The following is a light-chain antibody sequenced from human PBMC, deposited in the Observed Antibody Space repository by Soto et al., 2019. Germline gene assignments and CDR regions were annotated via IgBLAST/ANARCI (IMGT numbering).Light chain of an antibody. CDR2: LEGSGSY. Sequence: QSMLTQSSSASASLGSSVKLTCTLSSGHSSYIIAWHQQQPGKAPRYLMKLEGSGSYNKGSGVPDRFSGSSSGADRYLTISNLRSEDEADYYCETWDSNTRVFGGGTKLTVL. CDR3: ETWDSNTRV. J-gene: IGLJ3*02. CDR1: SGHSSYI. V-gene: IGLV4-60*03.